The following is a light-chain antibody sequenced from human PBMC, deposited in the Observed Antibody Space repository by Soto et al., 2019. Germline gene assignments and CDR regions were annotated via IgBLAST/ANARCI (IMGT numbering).Light chain of an antibody. J-gene: IGKJ1*01. CDR3: QQSYSTWT. Sequence: DIQMTQYPSSLSASLGDRVTITCRASQTISSYLNWYQQKPGRAPKLLIYAASNLESGVPSRFSGSGSGTDFTLTISSLKPEDFATYYCQQSYSTWTFGQGTKVDIK. CDR2: AAS. CDR1: QTISSY. V-gene: IGKV1-39*01.